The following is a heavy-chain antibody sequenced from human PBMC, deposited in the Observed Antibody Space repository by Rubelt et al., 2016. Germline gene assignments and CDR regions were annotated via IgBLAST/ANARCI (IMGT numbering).Heavy chain of an antibody. CDR2: IYYSGST. Sequence: QLQLQESGPGLVKPSETLSLTCTVSGGSISSSSYYWGWIRQPPGKGLEWIGSIYYSGSTYYNPSLKSRVTISVDTSKNQFSLKLSAGTAADTAVYYCARRGIAAGETYYYYYMDVWGKGTTVTVSS. J-gene: IGHJ6*03. D-gene: IGHD6-13*01. V-gene: IGHV4-39*01. CDR1: GGSISSSSYY. CDR3: ARRGIAAGETYYYYYMDV.